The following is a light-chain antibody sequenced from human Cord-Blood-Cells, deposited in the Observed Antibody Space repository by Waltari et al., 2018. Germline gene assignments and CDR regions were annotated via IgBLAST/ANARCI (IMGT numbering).Light chain of an antibody. CDR1: SSDVGSYNL. CDR2: EGN. J-gene: IGLJ3*02. CDR3: CSYAGSSTLV. Sequence: QSALTQPASVSGSPGQSITISCTGTSSDVGSYNLVSWYQQHPGQAPNLMIYEGNKRPSGVSNRFSGSKSGNTASLTISGLQAEDEADYYCCSYAGSSTLVFGGGTKLTVL. V-gene: IGLV2-23*01.